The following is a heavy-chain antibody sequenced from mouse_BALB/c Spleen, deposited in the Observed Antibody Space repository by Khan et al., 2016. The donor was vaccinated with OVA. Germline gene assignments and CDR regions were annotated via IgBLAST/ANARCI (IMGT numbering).Heavy chain of an antibody. J-gene: IGHJ2*01. Sequence: EVKLEESGPGLVKPSQSLSLICTVTGYSITSDYAWNWIRQFPGNKLEWMGFISYSGNTNYNPSLKSRISITRDTSKNQFFLHLNSVTTEDTATYYCARVYGGDFDYWGKGTTLTVSS. V-gene: IGHV3-2*02. CDR3: ARVYGGDFDY. CDR1: GYSITSDYA. D-gene: IGHD1-1*01. CDR2: ISYSGNT.